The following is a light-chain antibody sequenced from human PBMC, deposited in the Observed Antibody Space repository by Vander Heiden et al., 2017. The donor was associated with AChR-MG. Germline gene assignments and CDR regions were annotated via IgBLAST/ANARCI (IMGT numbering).Light chain of an antibody. Sequence: IQMTQSPSTLSASVGDRVTITCRASQSFSTWLAWYQQKPGKAPNLLIYDASSLESGVPSRFSGSGSGTEFTLTISSLQPDDFATYYCQQYNSYPLTFGGGTKVEIK. CDR2: DAS. J-gene: IGKJ4*01. CDR1: QSFSTW. V-gene: IGKV1-5*01. CDR3: QQYNSYPLT.